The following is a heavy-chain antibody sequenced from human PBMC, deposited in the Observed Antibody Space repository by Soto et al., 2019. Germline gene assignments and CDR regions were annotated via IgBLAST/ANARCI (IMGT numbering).Heavy chain of an antibody. CDR1: GFTFSSHA. Sequence: PGGSLRLSCSASGFTFSSHAMHWVRQAPGKGLEYVSTISSNGDRTYYANSVKGRFSISRDNSKNTLYLQMGSVRAEDMAVYYCARDKYCSSVDCYVAFDCWGQGTLVTVSS. CDR3: ARDKYCSSVDCYVAFDC. D-gene: IGHD2-2*01. J-gene: IGHJ4*02. V-gene: IGHV3-64*01. CDR2: ISSNGDRT.